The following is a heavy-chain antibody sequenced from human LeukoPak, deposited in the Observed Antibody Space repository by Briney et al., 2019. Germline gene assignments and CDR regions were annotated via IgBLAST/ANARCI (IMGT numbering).Heavy chain of an antibody. J-gene: IGHJ4*02. Sequence: PSETLSRTCSVSGGSISSSSCYWGWIRQPPGKGLEWIGSIYYSGSTYYNPSLKSRVTISVDTSKNQFSLKLSSVTAADTAVYYCARRGAMVQFDYWGQGTLVTVSS. CDR1: GGSISSSSCY. CDR3: ARRGAMVQFDY. CDR2: IYYSGST. D-gene: IGHD5-18*01. V-gene: IGHV4-39*01.